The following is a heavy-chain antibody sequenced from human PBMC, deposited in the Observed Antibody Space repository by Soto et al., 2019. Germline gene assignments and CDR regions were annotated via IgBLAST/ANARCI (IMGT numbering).Heavy chain of an antibody. CDR2: ISNTAITD. D-gene: IGHD3-16*01. V-gene: IGHV3-11*01. J-gene: IGHJ6*03. CDR3: ARDLLQMLSHKHYYYYIDV. Sequence: QVQLVESGGDLVKPGGSLRLSCVASGFSFSDYSMTWMRQAPGGGLDFVAFISNTAITDYYADSVKGRFTISRDNARNSAYLQMDSLRAGYAAVYYCARDLLQMLSHKHYYYYIDVWGTGTTVTVSS. CDR1: GFSFSDYS.